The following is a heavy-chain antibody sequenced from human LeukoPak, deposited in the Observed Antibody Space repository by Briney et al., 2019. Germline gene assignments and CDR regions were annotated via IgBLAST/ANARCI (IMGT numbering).Heavy chain of an antibody. D-gene: IGHD6-19*01. V-gene: IGHV4-59*01. CDR3: GRADLAVAGYFDY. J-gene: IGHJ4*02. Sequence: SETLSLTCTVPGGSISSYYWSWIRQPPGKGLEWIGYIYYSGSTNYNPSLKSRVTISVDTSKNQFSLKLSSVTAADTAVYYCGRADLAVAGYFDYWGQGTLVTVSS. CDR1: GGSISSYY. CDR2: IYYSGST.